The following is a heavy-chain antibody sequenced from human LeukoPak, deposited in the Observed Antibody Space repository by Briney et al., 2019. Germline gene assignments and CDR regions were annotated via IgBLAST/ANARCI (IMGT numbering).Heavy chain of an antibody. CDR3: AELGITMIGGV. J-gene: IGHJ6*04. V-gene: IGHV3-48*03. Sequence: PGGSLILSCAASGFTLSSYEMNWVRQAPGKGLEGVSYISSSGSTIYYADSVKGRFTISRDNAKNSLYLQMNSLRAEDTAVYYCAELGITMIGGVWGKGTTVTISS. CDR1: GFTLSSYE. CDR2: ISSSGSTI. D-gene: IGHD3-10*02.